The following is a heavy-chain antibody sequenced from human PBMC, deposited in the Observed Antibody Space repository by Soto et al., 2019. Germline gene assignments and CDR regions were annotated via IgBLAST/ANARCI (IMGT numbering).Heavy chain of an antibody. CDR2: ISSSSSTI. CDR1: GFTFSSYS. D-gene: IGHD6-13*01. CDR3: AREPGSSSWYWFDP. J-gene: IGHJ5*02. V-gene: IGHV3-48*04. Sequence: GGSLRLSCAASGFTFSSYSMNWVRQAPGKGLEWVSYISSSSSTIYYADSVKGRFTISIDNAKNSLYLQMNSLRAEDTAVYYCAREPGSSSWYWFDPWGQGTLVTVSS.